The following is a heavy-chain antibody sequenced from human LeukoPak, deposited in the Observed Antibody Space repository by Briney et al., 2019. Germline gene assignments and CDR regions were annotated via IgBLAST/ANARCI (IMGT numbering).Heavy chain of an antibody. CDR3: AKPISGGLAVTADRFHP. CDR2: INANSGTT. D-gene: IGHD6-19*01. CDR1: GFAFSVYA. J-gene: IGHJ5*01. Sequence: GGSLRLSCAASGFAFSVYAMSWLRQPPGKGLEWVSTINANSGTTSYAASVRGRFTISRDNSKNTLYLQLNTLRADDTATYYCAKPISGGLAVTADRFHPWGQGTLVVVSS. V-gene: IGHV3-23*01.